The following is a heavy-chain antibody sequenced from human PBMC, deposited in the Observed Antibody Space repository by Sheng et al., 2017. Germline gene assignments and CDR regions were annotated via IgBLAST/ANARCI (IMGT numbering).Heavy chain of an antibody. Sequence: QLQLQESGPGLVKPSETLSLTCSVSGGSISSSSYYWGWIRQPPGKGLEWIGSIYYSGSTYYNPSLKSRVTISADTSKNQFSLKLSSVTAADTAVYYCARRGCSSTSCEAAWFDPWGQGTLGHRLL. CDR1: GGSISSSSYY. V-gene: IGHV4-39*07. D-gene: IGHD2-2*01. CDR3: ARRGCSSTSCEAAWFDP. J-gene: IGHJ5*02. CDR2: IYYSGST.